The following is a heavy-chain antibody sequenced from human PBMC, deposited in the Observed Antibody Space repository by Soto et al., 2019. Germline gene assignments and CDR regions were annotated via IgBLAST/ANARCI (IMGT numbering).Heavy chain of an antibody. CDR3: AKDMKKPGSVGYYYYYMDV. CDR2: ISWNSGSI. J-gene: IGHJ6*03. V-gene: IGHV3-9*01. CDR1: GFTFDDYA. Sequence: GGSLRLSCAASGFTFDDYAMHWVRQAPGKGLEWVSGISWNSGSIGYADSVKGRFTISRDNAKNSLYLQMNSLRAEDTALYYCAKDMKKPGSVGYYYYYMDVWGKGTTVTVSS.